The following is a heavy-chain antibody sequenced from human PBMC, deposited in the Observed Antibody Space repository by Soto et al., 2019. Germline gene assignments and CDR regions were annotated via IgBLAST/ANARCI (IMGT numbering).Heavy chain of an antibody. CDR3: ARVVKRRGSVVRGGMDV. V-gene: IGHV1-69*01. CDR1: GGTFSSYA. Sequence: QVQLVQSGAEVKKPGSSVKVSCKASGGTFSSYAISWVRQAPGQGLEWMGGIIPMFGTANYAQKFQGRVRITADESTSTAYMELSSLRSEDTAVYYCARVVKRRGSVVRGGMDVWGQGTTVTV. CDR2: IIPMFGTA. D-gene: IGHD3-22*01. J-gene: IGHJ6*02.